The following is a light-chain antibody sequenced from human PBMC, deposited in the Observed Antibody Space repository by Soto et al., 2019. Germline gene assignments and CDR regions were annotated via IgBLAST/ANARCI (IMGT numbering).Light chain of an antibody. Sequence: NVFTQSPCTLSLSPVERAPLSCSASQSVSSNYLAWYQQKPGQAPRLLVYGASSRATGIPDRFSGSGSGTDFTLTISRLEPEDFAVYYCQQYGSSRWTLGQGTKVDIK. J-gene: IGKJ1*01. CDR3: QQYGSSRWT. CDR2: GAS. V-gene: IGKV3-20*01. CDR1: QSVSSNY.